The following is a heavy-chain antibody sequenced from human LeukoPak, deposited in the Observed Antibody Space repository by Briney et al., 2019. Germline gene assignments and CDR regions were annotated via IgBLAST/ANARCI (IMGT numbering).Heavy chain of an antibody. CDR1: GYTFTSYY. CDR2: INPSGGST. CDR3: ARHKEVGDYYYIDY. Sequence: GASVKVSCKASGYTFTSYYMHWVRRAPGQGLEWMGIINPSGGSTSYTQKFQGRVTMTRDTSTTTVYMELSSLRSQDTAVYYCARHKEVGDYYYIDYWGQGTLVTVSS. D-gene: IGHD2/OR15-2a*01. J-gene: IGHJ4*02. V-gene: IGHV1-46*01.